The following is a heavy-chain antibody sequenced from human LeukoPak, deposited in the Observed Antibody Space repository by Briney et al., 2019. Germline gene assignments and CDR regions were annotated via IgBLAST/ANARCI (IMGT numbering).Heavy chain of an antibody. D-gene: IGHD6-6*01. CDR3: ARSSIGYYYYYYMDV. J-gene: IGHJ6*03. Sequence: GESLKISCKSSGYSFTSYWIGWVRQMPGKGLEWMGIIYPGDSDTRYSPSFQGQVTISADKSISTAYLQWSSLKASDTAMYYCARSSIGYYYYYYMDVWGKGTTVTVSS. V-gene: IGHV5-51*01. CDR2: IYPGDSDT. CDR1: GYSFTSYW.